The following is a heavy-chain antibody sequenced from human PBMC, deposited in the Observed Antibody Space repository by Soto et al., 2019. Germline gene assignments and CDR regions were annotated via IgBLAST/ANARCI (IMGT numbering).Heavy chain of an antibody. V-gene: IGHV1-18*01. CDR3: ARDSTPVDY. CDR2: INAYNGNT. Sequence: QVQLVQSGAEVKKPGASVKVSCKASGYTFTSYGISWVRQAPGQGLEWMGWINAYNGNTNYAQKLQGQVTMTTNTTTNTAYMELTSLSSDDTAVNYCARDSTPVDYWGQRTLVTVSS. CDR1: GYTFTSYG. J-gene: IGHJ4*02.